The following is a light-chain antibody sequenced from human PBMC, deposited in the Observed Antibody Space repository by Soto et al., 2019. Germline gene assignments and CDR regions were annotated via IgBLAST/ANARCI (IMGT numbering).Light chain of an antibody. CDR2: HGS. Sequence: EIVMAQNALSSAVTLGQPAAISCRSSQSLVHSDGNTYLTWLHGGPGRSPRPLIYHGSNRFSGVPDRFTGSGAETHFTLRISRVEAEDVGTYYCMNSTQFPVTLGGGTKVDSK. CDR1: QSLVHSDGNTY. J-gene: IGKJ4*01. CDR3: MNSTQFPVT. V-gene: IGKV2-24*01.